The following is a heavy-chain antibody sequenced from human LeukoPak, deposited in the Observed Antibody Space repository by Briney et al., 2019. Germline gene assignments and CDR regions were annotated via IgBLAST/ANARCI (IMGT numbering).Heavy chain of an antibody. CDR1: GFTFSSYA. J-gene: IGHJ5*02. V-gene: IGHV3-23*01. CDR2: ISGSGGST. D-gene: IGHD3-16*01. Sequence: GGSLRLSCAASGFTFSSYAMSWARQAPGKGLEWVSAISGSGGSTYYADSVKGRFTISRDNSKNTLYLQMNSLRAEDTAVYYCAKDRDMITFGGAWGQGTLVTVSS. CDR3: AKDRDMITFGGA.